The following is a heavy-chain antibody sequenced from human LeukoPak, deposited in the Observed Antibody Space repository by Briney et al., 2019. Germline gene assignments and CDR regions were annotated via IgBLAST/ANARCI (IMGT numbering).Heavy chain of an antibody. CDR2: IYPGDSDT. V-gene: IGHV5-51*01. CDR3: ARPSIPGSYYYGMDV. Sequence: GESLKISCKGSGYSFTSYWIGWVRQMPGKGLEWLGIIYPGDSDTRYSPSFQGQVTISADKSISTACLQWSSLKASDTAMYYCARPSIPGSYYYGMDVWGQGTTVTVSS. CDR1: GYSFTSYW. J-gene: IGHJ6*02. D-gene: IGHD2/OR15-2a*01.